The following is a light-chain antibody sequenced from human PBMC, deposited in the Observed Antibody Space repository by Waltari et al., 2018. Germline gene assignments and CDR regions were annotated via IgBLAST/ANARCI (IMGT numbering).Light chain of an antibody. CDR3: QQYNNWPQT. CDR2: GPS. V-gene: IGKV3-15*01. Sequence: EIVMTQSPAPRSVSPGERAPLPCRDRQSVRSNVGWYQQKPGQAPRPLIYGPSTRATGVPARFSGSGSGTEFTLTISSLQSEDFAVYYCQQYNNWPQTFGQGTKVEIK. J-gene: IGKJ1*01. CDR1: QSVRSN.